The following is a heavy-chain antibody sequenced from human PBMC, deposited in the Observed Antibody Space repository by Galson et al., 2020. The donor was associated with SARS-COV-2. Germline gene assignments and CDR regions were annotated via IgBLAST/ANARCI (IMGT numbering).Heavy chain of an antibody. D-gene: IGHD3-16*01. J-gene: IGHJ4*02. CDR1: GFNFNKYS. CDR3: VQGESLQTPPGAY. Sequence: GRPMRLSCVASGFNFNKYSMHWVLQAPGKGLEYVSSIKSKGDETYYADSVKGRFIISRDNSKNTLHLRMNSLRVEDTAIYYCVQGESLQTPPGAYWGQGALGTVSS. V-gene: IGHV3-64D*06. CDR2: IKSKGDET.